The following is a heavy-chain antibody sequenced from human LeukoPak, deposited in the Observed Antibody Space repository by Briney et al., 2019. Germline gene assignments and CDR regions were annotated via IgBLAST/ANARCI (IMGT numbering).Heavy chain of an antibody. CDR2: IYTGGTT. Sequence: PGGSLRLSCAASGFTVSSSYMSWVRQAPGKGLDWVSVIYTGGTTLYANSVKGRFTISRDNSKNTLYLQMNSLRAEDTAVYYCARLGETRWLHRFDYWGQGTLVTVSS. J-gene: IGHJ4*02. V-gene: IGHV3-53*01. CDR3: ARLGETRWLHRFDY. D-gene: IGHD5-24*01. CDR1: GFTVSSSY.